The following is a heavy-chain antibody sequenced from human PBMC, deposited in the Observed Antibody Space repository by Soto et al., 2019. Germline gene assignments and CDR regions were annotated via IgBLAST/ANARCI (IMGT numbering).Heavy chain of an antibody. CDR1: GLPFNSYA. J-gene: IGHJ4*02. D-gene: IGHD3-3*01. CDR2: ISGSGGST. V-gene: IGHV3-23*01. Sequence: GSLGVGCYDSGLPFNSYAMSWVCQAPGKGLEWVSAISGSGGSTYYADSVKGRFTISRDNSKNTLYLQMNSLRAEDTAVYYYANDFWRCCCCIDYWGKGTLFTVS. CDR3: ANDFWRCCCCIDY.